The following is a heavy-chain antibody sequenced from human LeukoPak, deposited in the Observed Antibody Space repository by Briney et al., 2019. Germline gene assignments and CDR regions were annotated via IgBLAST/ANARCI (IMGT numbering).Heavy chain of an antibody. D-gene: IGHD3-9*01. J-gene: IGHJ4*02. V-gene: IGHV3-23*01. Sequence: GGSLRLSCAASGFTFSSYAMSWVRQAPGKGLEWVSAISGSGGSTYYADSMKGRFTVSRDNSKNTLYLQMNSLRAEDTAVYYCAKDSILRYFDWLSPPHYFDYWGQGTLVTVSS. CDR2: ISGSGGST. CDR3: AKDSILRYFDWLSPPHYFDY. CDR1: GFTFSSYA.